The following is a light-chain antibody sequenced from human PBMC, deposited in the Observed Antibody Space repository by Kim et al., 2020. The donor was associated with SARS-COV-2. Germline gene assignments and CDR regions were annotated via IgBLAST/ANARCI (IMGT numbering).Light chain of an antibody. CDR1: QTINYIY. CDR2: GAS. V-gene: IGKV3-20*01. CDR3: QHYSDSPHT. Sequence: LSPSERATLPCRARQTINYIYLVWYQQKPGQAPRLLIYGASNRATGIPDKFSGTGSGTDFTLTISRLDPEDGAVYYCQHYSDSPHTFGQGTKLEIK. J-gene: IGKJ2*01.